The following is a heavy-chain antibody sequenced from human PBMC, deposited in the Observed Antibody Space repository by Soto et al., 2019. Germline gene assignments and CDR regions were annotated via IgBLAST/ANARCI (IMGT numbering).Heavy chain of an antibody. J-gene: IGHJ6*02. Sequence: SETLSLTCIVSGNSISSADYYWTWIRQPPGKGLEWIGYIYDSGSTNDNPSLKSRVTISVDPSKNHFSLKLRSVTAADTAVYYCARGIADRQARLGMDVWGQGTTVTVSS. CDR3: ARGIADRQARLGMDV. D-gene: IGHD6-6*01. CDR2: IYDSGST. CDR1: GNSISSADYY. V-gene: IGHV4-30-4*01.